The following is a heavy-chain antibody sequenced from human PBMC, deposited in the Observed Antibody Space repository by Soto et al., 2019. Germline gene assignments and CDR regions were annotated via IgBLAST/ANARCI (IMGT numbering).Heavy chain of an antibody. CDR3: ARADSSGYYYDYYGMDV. V-gene: IGHV1-2*04. CDR1: GCTFTGYY. CDR2: INPNSGGT. D-gene: IGHD3-22*01. J-gene: IGHJ6*02. Sequence: ASVKVSCKSSGCTFTGYYMHWVRQAPGQGLEWMGWINPNSGGTNYAQKFQGWVTMTRDTSISTACMELSRLRSDDTAVYYCARADSSGYYYDYYGMDVWGQGTTVTVSS.